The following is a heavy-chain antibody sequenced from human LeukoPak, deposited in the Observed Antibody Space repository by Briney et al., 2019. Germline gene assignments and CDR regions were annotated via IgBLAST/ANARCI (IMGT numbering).Heavy chain of an antibody. CDR1: GFTFSSYS. V-gene: IGHV3-21*01. Sequence: GGSLRLSCAASGFTFSSYSMNWVRQAPGKGLEWVSSISSSSYIYYADSVKGRFTISRDNAKNSLYLQMNSLRAEDTAVYYCARSRCSSTSCYRTRYFDHWGQGTLVTVSS. D-gene: IGHD2-2*01. CDR2: ISSSSYI. CDR3: ARSRCSSTSCYRTRYFDH. J-gene: IGHJ4*02.